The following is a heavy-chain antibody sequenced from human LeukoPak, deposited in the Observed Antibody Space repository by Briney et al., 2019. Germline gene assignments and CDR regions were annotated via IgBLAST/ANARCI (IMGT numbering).Heavy chain of an antibody. D-gene: IGHD2-15*01. J-gene: IGHJ4*02. Sequence: GGSLRLSCAASGFTFSSYAMHWVRQAPGKGLEWVAVISYDGSNKYYADSVKGRFTISRDNSKNTLYLQMNSLRAEDTAVYYCARDNYCSGGSCYKPHFDYWGQGTLVTVSS. V-gene: IGHV3-30*01. CDR3: ARDNYCSGGSCYKPHFDY. CDR2: ISYDGSNK. CDR1: GFTFSSYA.